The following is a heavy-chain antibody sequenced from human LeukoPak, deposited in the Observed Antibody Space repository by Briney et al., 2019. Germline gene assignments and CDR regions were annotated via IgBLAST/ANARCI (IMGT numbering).Heavy chain of an antibody. CDR3: ARFYGGFANHWHFGL. Sequence: QPGGSLRLSCVASEFNVSNNYMSWVRQAPGKGLEWVSVMYGSGATYYAASMNGRFTISRDNSKNTLYLQMNSLRGDDTAVYYCARFYGGFANHWHFGLWGRGTLVTVSS. D-gene: IGHD4-23*01. V-gene: IGHV3-53*01. J-gene: IGHJ2*01. CDR1: EFNVSNNY. CDR2: MYGSGAT.